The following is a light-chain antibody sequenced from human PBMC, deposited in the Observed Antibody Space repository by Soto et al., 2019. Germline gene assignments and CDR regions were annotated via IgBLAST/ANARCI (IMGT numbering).Light chain of an antibody. Sequence: EFVLTQSPGALSLSPGERATLSCRASQSVGSNYLAWYQQKPGQAPRLLIYGASSRATRIADSFSGSGSGTDFTLTISRLEPEDFALYYCQQYGYSPITFGQGTRLEIK. CDR3: QQYGYSPIT. CDR2: GAS. J-gene: IGKJ5*01. CDR1: QSVGSNY. V-gene: IGKV3-20*01.